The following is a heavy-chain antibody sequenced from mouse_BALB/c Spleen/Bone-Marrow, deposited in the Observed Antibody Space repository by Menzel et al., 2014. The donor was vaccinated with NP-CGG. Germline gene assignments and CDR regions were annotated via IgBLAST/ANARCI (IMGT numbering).Heavy chain of an antibody. Sequence: EVHLVESGGDLVKPGGTLKLSCAASGFTFSDYYMYWVRQTPEKRLEWVATISDGGSYTYYPDGVKGRFTISRDNAKNNLYLQMSSLKSEDTAMYYCANWAYWGQGTLVTVSA. D-gene: IGHD4-1*01. CDR1: GFTFSDYY. CDR3: ANWAY. J-gene: IGHJ3*01. V-gene: IGHV5-4*02. CDR2: ISDGGSYT.